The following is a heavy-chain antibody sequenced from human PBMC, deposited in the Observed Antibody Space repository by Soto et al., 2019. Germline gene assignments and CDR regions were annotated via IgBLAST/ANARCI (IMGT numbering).Heavy chain of an antibody. CDR2: IFSNDET. J-gene: IGHJ4*02. V-gene: IGHV2-26*01. D-gene: IGHD2-21*01. CDR3: ARTVARMNLDY. Sequence: QVTLKESGPVLVKPTETLTLTCTVSGFSLSNARMGVSWIRQPPGKALEWLAHIFSNDETAYSKSLKTRLTISKDTSKSQVVLTMGNMDPVDTATYYCARTVARMNLDYWGQGTLVTVSS. CDR1: GFSLSNARMG.